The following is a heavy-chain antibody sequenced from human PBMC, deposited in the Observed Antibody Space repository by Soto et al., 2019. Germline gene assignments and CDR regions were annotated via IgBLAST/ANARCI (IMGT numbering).Heavy chain of an antibody. Sequence: EVQLVESGGGLGQPGGSLRLSCVASGFTFNTFSMGWVRQAPGKGLEWVANIKEDGNEENYLDSVEGRFTISRDNARNSLSQQMNSLRAEDTSIYYYARAWTYARCWGRGTLITVSS. CDR3: ARAWTYARC. D-gene: IGHD1-7*01. V-gene: IGHV3-7*05. J-gene: IGHJ4*02. CDR2: IKEDGNEE. CDR1: GFTFNTFS.